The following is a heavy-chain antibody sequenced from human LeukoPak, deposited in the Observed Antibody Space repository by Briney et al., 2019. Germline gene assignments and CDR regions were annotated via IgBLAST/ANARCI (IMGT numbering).Heavy chain of an antibody. CDR1: GFTFRNYW. D-gene: IGHD6-13*01. CDR2: IKEEGSDK. Sequence: PGGSLRLSCAASGFTFRNYWMSWVRQAPGKGLEWVADIKEEGSDKYYVDSVKGRFTVSRDNAKNSLYLQMNSLRAEDTAVYYCARDLMGIAYRGAFYYWGQGTLVTVSS. V-gene: IGHV3-7*03. J-gene: IGHJ4*02. CDR3: ARDLMGIAYRGAFYY.